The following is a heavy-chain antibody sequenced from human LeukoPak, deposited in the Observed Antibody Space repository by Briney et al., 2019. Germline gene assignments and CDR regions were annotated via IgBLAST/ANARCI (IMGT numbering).Heavy chain of an antibody. J-gene: IGHJ3*02. Sequence: ASVKVSCKASGYTFTGYYMHWVRQAPGQGLEWMGWISAYNGNTNYAQKLQGRVTMTTDTSTSTAYMELRSLRSDDTAVYYCASHEGSDAFDIWGQGTMVTVSS. V-gene: IGHV1-18*04. CDR2: ISAYNGNT. CDR3: ASHEGSDAFDI. CDR1: GYTFTGYY.